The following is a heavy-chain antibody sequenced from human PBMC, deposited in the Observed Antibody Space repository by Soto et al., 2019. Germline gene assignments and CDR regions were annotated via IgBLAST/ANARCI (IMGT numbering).Heavy chain of an antibody. CDR1: GFTFSSYA. J-gene: IGHJ4*02. V-gene: IGHV3-23*01. Sequence: EVQPLESGGGLVQPGGSLRLSCAASGFTFSSYAMSWVRQAPGKGLEWVSAISGSGGSTYYADSVKGRFTISRVNSKNTLYLQMNTLRAADTAVYSCAKVRSYGYLAYWGQGALVTVSS. CDR2: ISGSGGST. D-gene: IGHD5-18*01. CDR3: AKVRSYGYLAY.